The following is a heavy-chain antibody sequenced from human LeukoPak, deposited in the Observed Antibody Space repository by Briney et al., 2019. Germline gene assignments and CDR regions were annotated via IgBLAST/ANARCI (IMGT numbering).Heavy chain of an antibody. CDR1: GYTFTSYA. D-gene: IGHD6-13*01. CDR3: ARPRSGPRPEAGYSSSWYRY. Sequence: GASVTVSCKASGYTFTSYAMHWVRQAPGQRLEWMGWINAGNGNTKYSQKFQGRVTITRDTSASTAYMELSSLRSEDTAVYYCARPRSGPRPEAGYSSSWYRYWGQGTLVTVSS. CDR2: INAGNGNT. V-gene: IGHV1-3*01. J-gene: IGHJ4*02.